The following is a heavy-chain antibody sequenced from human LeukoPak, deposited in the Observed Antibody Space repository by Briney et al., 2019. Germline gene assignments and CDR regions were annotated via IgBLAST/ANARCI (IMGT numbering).Heavy chain of an antibody. CDR2: IYTGGST. J-gene: IGHJ3*02. V-gene: IGHV3-53*01. Sequence: PGGSLRLSCSASGFTVRSTFMNWVRQAPGKGLEWVSVIYTGGSTYYTDSVRGRFTISRDDSKNTVYLQMNSLRADDTAVYYCFAGNFDPFGMWGQGTMVIVSS. CDR3: FAGNFDPFGM. CDR1: GFTVRSTF.